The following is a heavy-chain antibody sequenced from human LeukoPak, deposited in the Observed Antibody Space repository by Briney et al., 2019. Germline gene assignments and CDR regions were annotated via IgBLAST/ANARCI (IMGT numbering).Heavy chain of an antibody. CDR2: INTNTGNP. CDR1: GYNFTGYY. J-gene: IGHJ6*03. Sequence: ASVKVSCKASGYNFTGYYMHWVRQTPGQGLEWMGWINTNTGNPTYAQGFTGRFVFSLDTSVSTAYLQISSLKAEDTAVYYCARAGGYCSGGSCGADYYYYYMDVWGKGTTVTVSS. V-gene: IGHV7-4-1*02. D-gene: IGHD2-15*01. CDR3: ARAGGYCSGGSCGADYYYYYMDV.